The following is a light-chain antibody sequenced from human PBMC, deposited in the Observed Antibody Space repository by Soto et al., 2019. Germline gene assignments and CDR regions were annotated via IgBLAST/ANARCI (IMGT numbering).Light chain of an antibody. CDR3: MQALQSPVT. Sequence: IVMTQSPLSLPVTPGEPASISCRSSQSLLHSNGYNCLDWYLQKPGQSPQLLIHLGSIRASGVPDRFSGSGSGTDFTLKISRVEAEDAGIYYCMQALQSPVTFGGGTKVEIK. CDR1: QSLLHSNGYNC. CDR2: LGS. J-gene: IGKJ4*01. V-gene: IGKV2-28*01.